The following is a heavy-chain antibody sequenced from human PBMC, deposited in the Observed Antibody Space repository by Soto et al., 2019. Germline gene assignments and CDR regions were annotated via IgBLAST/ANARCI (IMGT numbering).Heavy chain of an antibody. Sequence: ASVKVSCKASGYTFTGYYMHWVRQAPGQGLEWMGWINPNSGGTNYAQKFQGWVTMTRDTSISTAYMELSRLRSDDTAVYYCARSHYDFWSGYTLDPYFFDYWGQRTLVTVSS. V-gene: IGHV1-2*04. CDR3: ARSHYDFWSGYTLDPYFFDY. D-gene: IGHD3-3*01. J-gene: IGHJ4*02. CDR2: INPNSGGT. CDR1: GYTFTGYY.